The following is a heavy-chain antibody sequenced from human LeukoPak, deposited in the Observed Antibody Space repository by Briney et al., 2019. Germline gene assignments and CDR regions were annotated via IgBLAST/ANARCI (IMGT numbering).Heavy chain of an antibody. D-gene: IGHD1-26*01. J-gene: IGHJ4*02. V-gene: IGHV1-69*06. CDR1: GGTFSSYA. CDR3: ARSGYGIVGAPFDY. CDR2: IIPIFGTA. Sequence: SVKVSCKASGGTFSSYAISWVRQAPGQGLEWMGGIIPIFGTANYAQKFQGRVTITADKSTSTAYMELSSLRSEDTAVYYCARSGYGIVGAPFDYWGQGTLVTVSS.